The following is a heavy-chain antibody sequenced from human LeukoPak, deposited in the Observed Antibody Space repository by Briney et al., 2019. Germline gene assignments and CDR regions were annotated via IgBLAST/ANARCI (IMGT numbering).Heavy chain of an antibody. Sequence: ASVKVSCKASGYTFTSYAISWVRQAPGQGLEWMGCISTYNGYTNYAQTLQGRVTMTTDTSTSTAYMELTSLRSDDTAVYYCARALARDVYNINWFDPWGQGTLVTVSS. V-gene: IGHV1-18*01. CDR3: ARALARDVYNINWFDP. J-gene: IGHJ5*02. CDR2: ISTYNGYT. D-gene: IGHD5-24*01. CDR1: GYTFTSYA.